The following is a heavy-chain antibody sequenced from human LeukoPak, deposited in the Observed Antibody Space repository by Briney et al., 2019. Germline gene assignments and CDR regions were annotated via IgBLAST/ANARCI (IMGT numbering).Heavy chain of an antibody. Sequence: ASVKVSCTVSGYTLTELSMHWVRQAPGKGLEWMGGFDPEDGETIYAQKFQGRVTMTEDTSTDTAYMELSSLRSEDTTVYYCATFRTGSYFDPPFDYWGQGTLVTVSS. D-gene: IGHD1-26*01. CDR3: ATFRTGSYFDPPFDY. CDR2: FDPEDGET. CDR1: GYTLTELS. V-gene: IGHV1-24*01. J-gene: IGHJ4*02.